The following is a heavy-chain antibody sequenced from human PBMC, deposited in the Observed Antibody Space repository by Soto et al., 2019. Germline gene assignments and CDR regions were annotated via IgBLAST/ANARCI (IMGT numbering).Heavy chain of an antibody. CDR2: FNAGNGNT. J-gene: IGHJ3*02. Sequence: ASVKVSCKASGYTFTSYAMHWVRQAPGQRLEWMGWFNAGNGNTKYSQKFQGRVTITRDTSASTAYMELSSLRSEDTAVYYCARKMWEPTHSAFDIWGQGTMVTV. CDR3: ARKMWEPTHSAFDI. V-gene: IGHV1-3*01. D-gene: IGHD1-26*01. CDR1: GYTFTSYA.